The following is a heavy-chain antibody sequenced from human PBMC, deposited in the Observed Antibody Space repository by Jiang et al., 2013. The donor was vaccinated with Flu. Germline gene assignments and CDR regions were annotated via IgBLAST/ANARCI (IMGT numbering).Heavy chain of an antibody. CDR2: FDPEDGET. CDR1: GYTLTELS. D-gene: IGHD6-13*01. CDR3: ATINTAAAGQNVWWFDP. Sequence: GAEVKKPGASVKVSCKVSGYTLTELSMHWVRQAPGKGLEWMGGFDPEDGETIYAQKFQGRVTMTEDTSTDTAYMELSSLRSEDTAVYYCATINTAAAGQNVWWFDPWGQGTLVTVSS. J-gene: IGHJ5*02. V-gene: IGHV1-24*01.